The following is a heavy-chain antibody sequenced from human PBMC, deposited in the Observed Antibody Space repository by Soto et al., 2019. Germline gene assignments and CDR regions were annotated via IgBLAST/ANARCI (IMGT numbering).Heavy chain of an antibody. CDR2: IIPIFGTA. CDR3: ARDRGIDSSSWSLS. J-gene: IGHJ4*01. D-gene: IGHD6-13*01. CDR1: GYSFTDYY. V-gene: IGHV1-69*13. Sequence: SVKVSCKASGYSFTDYYIHWVRQAPGQGLEWMGWIIPIFGTANYAQKFQGRVTITADESTSTAYMELSSLRSEDTAVYYCARDRGIDSSSWSLSWGHGTLVTFSS.